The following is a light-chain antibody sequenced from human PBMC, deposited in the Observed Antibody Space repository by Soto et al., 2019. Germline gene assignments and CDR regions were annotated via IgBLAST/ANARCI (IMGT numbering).Light chain of an antibody. J-gene: IGKJ4*01. Sequence: EIVLTQYPDTLSLSPGERATLSCRASQYIDYLAWYQHRRGQAPRLLLSGASTSAPGIPDRFSGSGSGTDFTLTISRLEPEDLAVYYCQQYGTLPLTFGGGTKVET. CDR2: GAS. V-gene: IGKV3-20*01. CDR3: QQYGTLPLT. CDR1: QYIDY.